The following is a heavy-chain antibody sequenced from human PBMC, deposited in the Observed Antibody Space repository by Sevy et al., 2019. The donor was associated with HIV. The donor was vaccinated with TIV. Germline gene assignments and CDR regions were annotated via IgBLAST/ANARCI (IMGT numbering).Heavy chain of an antibody. J-gene: IGHJ6*02. Sequence: GGSLRLSCAVSGFIFRNFWMSWVSQAPGKGLESVANIRQDGSEKYYVDSVRGRFTISRDNAKNSLFLQLNSLRGDDTAIYYCAKSYFGSGTSYGMDLWGRGTTVTVSS. CDR2: IRQDGSEK. V-gene: IGHV3-7*01. CDR3: AKSYFGSGTSYGMDL. CDR1: GFIFRNFW. D-gene: IGHD3-10*01.